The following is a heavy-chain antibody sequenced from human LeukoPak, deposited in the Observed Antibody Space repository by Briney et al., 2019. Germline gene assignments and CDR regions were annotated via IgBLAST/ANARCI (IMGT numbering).Heavy chain of an antibody. CDR2: INHSGST. Sequence: SETLSLTCAVYGGSFSGYYWSRIRQPPGKGLEWIGEINHSGSTNYNPSLKSRVTISVDTSKNQFSLKLSSVTAADTAVYYCARGLLRPYYYGMDVWGQGTTVTVSS. V-gene: IGHV4-34*01. CDR3: ARGLLRPYYYGMDV. CDR1: GGSFSGYY. J-gene: IGHJ6*02. D-gene: IGHD3-3*01.